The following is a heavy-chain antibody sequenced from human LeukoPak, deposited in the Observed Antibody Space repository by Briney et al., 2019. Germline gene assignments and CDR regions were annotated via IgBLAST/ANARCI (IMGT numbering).Heavy chain of an antibody. Sequence: SETLSLTCAVYGGSFSGYYWSWIRQPPGKGLGWIGEINHSGITNYNPSHKSRVTISVDTSKIQFSLKLSSVTAADTAVYYCARVGPPGYSSGWYPYYFDYWGQGTLVTVSS. CDR2: INHSGIT. CDR3: ARVGPPGYSSGWYPYYFDY. J-gene: IGHJ4*02. D-gene: IGHD6-19*01. V-gene: IGHV4-34*01. CDR1: GGSFSGYY.